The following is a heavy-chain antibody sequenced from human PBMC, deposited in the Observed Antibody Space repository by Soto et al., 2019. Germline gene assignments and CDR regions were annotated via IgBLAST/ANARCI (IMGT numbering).Heavy chain of an antibody. Sequence: LRLSCAASGFTFSSYSMNWVRQAPGKGLEWVSSISSSSSYIYYADSVKGRFTISRDNAKNSLYLQMNSLRAEDTAVYYCARAVAAAGSYFDYWGQGTLVTVSS. CDR1: GFTFSSYS. J-gene: IGHJ4*02. D-gene: IGHD6-13*01. CDR3: ARAVAAAGSYFDY. CDR2: ISSSSSYI. V-gene: IGHV3-21*01.